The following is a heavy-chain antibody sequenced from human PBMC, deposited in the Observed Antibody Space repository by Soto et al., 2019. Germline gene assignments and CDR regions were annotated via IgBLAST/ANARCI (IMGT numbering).Heavy chain of an antibody. CDR1: GGSISSYY. D-gene: IGHD6-19*01. CDR3: ARESYSSGWTDIDAFDI. CDR2: IYTSGST. Sequence: SETLSLTCTVSGGSISSYYWSWIRQPAGKGLEWIGRIYTSGSTYYNPSLKSRVTMSVDTSKNQFSLKLSSVTAADTAVYYCARESYSSGWTDIDAFDIWGQGTMVTVSS. J-gene: IGHJ3*02. V-gene: IGHV4-4*07.